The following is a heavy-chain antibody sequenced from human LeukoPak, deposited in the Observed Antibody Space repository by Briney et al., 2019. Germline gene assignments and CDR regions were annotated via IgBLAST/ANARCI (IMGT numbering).Heavy chain of an antibody. D-gene: IGHD7-27*01. CDR2: IWYDGSNK. CDR1: GFTFSSYG. J-gene: IGHJ3*02. Sequence: GGSLRLPCAASGFTFSSYGMHWVRQAPGKGLEWVAVIWYDGSNKYYADSVKGRFTISRDNSKNTLYLQMNSLRAEDTAVYYCARESNWGSSAFDIWGQGTMVTVSS. CDR3: ARESNWGSSAFDI. V-gene: IGHV3-33*01.